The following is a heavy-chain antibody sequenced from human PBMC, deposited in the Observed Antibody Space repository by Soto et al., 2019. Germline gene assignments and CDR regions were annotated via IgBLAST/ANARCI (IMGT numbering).Heavy chain of an antibody. Sequence: SETLSLTCAVYGGSFSGYYWSWIRQPPGKGLEWIGEINHSGSTNYNPSLKSRVTISVDTSKNQFSLKLSSVTAADTAVYYCARVRARYYFRFFDYWGQGTLVTVSS. CDR2: INHSGST. CDR3: ARVRARYYFRFFDY. CDR1: GGSFSGYY. V-gene: IGHV4-34*01. D-gene: IGHD1-26*01. J-gene: IGHJ4*02.